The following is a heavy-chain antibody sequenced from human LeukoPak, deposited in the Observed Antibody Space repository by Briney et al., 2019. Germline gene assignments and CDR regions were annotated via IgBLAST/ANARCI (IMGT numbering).Heavy chain of an antibody. V-gene: IGHV1-8*01. CDR3: ARGSSSWLPYYYFDY. J-gene: IGHJ4*02. D-gene: IGHD6-13*01. Sequence: AASVKVSCKASGYTFTSYDINWVRQATGQGLEWMGWMNPNSGNTGYAQKFQGRVTMTRDTSISTAYMELSRLRSDDTAVYYCARGSSSWLPYYYFDYWGQGTLVTVSS. CDR2: MNPNSGNT. CDR1: GYTFTSYD.